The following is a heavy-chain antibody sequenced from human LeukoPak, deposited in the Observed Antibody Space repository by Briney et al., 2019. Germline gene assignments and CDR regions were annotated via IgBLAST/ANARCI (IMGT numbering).Heavy chain of an antibody. CDR3: ARSHAGSITIFGVVIPMDYYMDV. V-gene: IGHV4-34*01. CDR2: INHSGST. D-gene: IGHD3-3*01. Sequence: PSETLSLTCAVYGGSFSGYYWSWIRQPPGKGLEWIGEINHSGSTNYNPSLKSRVTISVDTSKNQFSLKLSSVTAADTAVYYCARSHAGSITIFGVVIPMDYYMDVWGKGTTVTVSS. CDR1: GGSFSGYY. J-gene: IGHJ6*03.